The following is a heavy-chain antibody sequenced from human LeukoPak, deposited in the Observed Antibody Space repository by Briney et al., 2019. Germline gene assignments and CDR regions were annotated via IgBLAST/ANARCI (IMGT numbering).Heavy chain of an antibody. V-gene: IGHV3-30*18. CDR3: AKSQYSRDGGFDY. Sequence: PGRSLRLSCAASGFTFSNYGMHWVRQAPGKGLEWVAVISYDGSNRYCADSVKGRFTISRDNSKNMSYLQMSSLRAEDTAVYYCAKSQYSRDGGFDYWGQGTLVTVSS. J-gene: IGHJ4*02. D-gene: IGHD2-15*01. CDR1: GFTFSNYG. CDR2: ISYDGSNR.